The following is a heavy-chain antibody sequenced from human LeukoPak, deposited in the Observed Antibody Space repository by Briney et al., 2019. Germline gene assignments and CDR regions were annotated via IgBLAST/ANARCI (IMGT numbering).Heavy chain of an antibody. CDR1: GFTFIDYD. V-gene: IGHV3-13*01. Sequence: QSGGSLRRSCAASGFTFIDYDMHWVREVIGKGLEWVSAIGIRGDTHYSGSVKGRFTISRENAESSLYLQMNSLRAEDTAVYYCARGGIQVSGIDEFDYWGQGTLVTVSS. J-gene: IGHJ4*02. D-gene: IGHD6-19*01. CDR3: ARGGIQVSGIDEFDY. CDR2: IGIRGDT.